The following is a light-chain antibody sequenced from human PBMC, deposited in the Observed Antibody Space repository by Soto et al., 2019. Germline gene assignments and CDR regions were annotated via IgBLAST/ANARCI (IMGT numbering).Light chain of an antibody. CDR3: QQYNSYS. CDR1: QSISDW. Sequence: SQITQSPSPLPASVGDRVTITCRASQSISDWFAWYQQKPGTATKVLINHASSLQSGVPSRFSGSGSGTEFTLTIRSLQPDAFATYDCQQYNSYSFGQGTKVDIK. V-gene: IGKV1-5*01. CDR2: HAS. J-gene: IGKJ1*01.